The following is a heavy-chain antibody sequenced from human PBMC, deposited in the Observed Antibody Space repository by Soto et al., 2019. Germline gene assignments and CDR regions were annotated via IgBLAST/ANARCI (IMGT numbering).Heavy chain of an antibody. Sequence: SVKVSCKASGGTFSSYAISWVRQAPGQGLEWMGGIIPIFGTANYAQKFQGRVTITADESTSTAYMELSSLRSEDTAVYYCARVPYYYDSSGYFGYYFDYWGQGTLVTVSS. CDR2: IIPIFGTA. V-gene: IGHV1-69*13. J-gene: IGHJ4*02. CDR3: ARVPYYYDSSGYFGYYFDY. D-gene: IGHD3-22*01. CDR1: GGTFSSYA.